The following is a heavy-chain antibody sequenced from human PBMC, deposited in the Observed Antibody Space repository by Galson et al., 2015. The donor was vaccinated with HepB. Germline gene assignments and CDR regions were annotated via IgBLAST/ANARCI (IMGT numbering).Heavy chain of an antibody. J-gene: IGHJ6*02. CDR2: IKEDGSET. CDR1: GFTFSNFW. Sequence: SLRLSCAASGFTFSNFWMSWVRQAPGKGLEWVANIKEDGSETYYVDSVKGQFTISRDNAKNSLYLQMNSLRAEDTAVYYCARDSAMDVWGQGTTVTVSS. D-gene: IGHD6-25*01. CDR3: ARDSAMDV. V-gene: IGHV3-7*03.